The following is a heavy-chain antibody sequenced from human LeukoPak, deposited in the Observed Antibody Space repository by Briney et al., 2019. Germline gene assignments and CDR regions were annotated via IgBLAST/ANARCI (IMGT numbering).Heavy chain of an antibody. J-gene: IGHJ4*02. CDR3: ARGVGGADF. CDR1: EVSVSANY. V-gene: IGHV3-53*01. CDR2: IYSGGNT. Sequence: GGSLRLSCAASEVSVSANYMSWVRQAPGEGLEWVSVIYSGGNTYYADSVKDRFTISRANSKNMLYLQMNSLRAEDTAVYYCARGVGGADFWGQGTLVTVSS. D-gene: IGHD2-21*01.